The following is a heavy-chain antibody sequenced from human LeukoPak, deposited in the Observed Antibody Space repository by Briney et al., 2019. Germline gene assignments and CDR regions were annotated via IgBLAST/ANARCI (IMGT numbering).Heavy chain of an antibody. Sequence: GGSLRLSCAASGFTFNSYTMNWVRQAPGKGLEWVAVISYDGSNKYYADSVRGRFTISRDNSKNTLYLQMNSLRAEDTAVYYCAKGAEDIVVVPAAILGYYYYYMDVWGKGTTVTVSS. J-gene: IGHJ6*03. CDR3: AKGAEDIVVVPAAILGYYYYYMDV. CDR1: GFTFNSYT. V-gene: IGHV3-30*04. CDR2: ISYDGSNK. D-gene: IGHD2-2*02.